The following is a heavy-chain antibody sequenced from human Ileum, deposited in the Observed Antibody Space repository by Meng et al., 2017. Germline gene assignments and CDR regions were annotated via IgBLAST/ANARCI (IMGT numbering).Heavy chain of an antibody. D-gene: IGHD4/OR15-4a*01. V-gene: IGHV4-59*01. CDR3: ARVTDLGGARRFDY. Sequence: SETLSLTCIVSGDSISGFYWNWIRQSPGKGLEWIGFVLSGGSINYNPSLKSRVTISIDLSKSQFSLKLTSMTAADTAVYYCARVTDLGGARRFDYWGPGNQV. CDR2: VLSGGSI. CDR1: GDSISGFY. J-gene: IGHJ4*02.